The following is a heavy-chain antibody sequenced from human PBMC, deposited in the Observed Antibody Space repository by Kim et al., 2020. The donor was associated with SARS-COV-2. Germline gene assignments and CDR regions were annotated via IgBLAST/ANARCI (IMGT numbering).Heavy chain of an antibody. CDR2: INAGNGNT. D-gene: IGHD5-12*01. CDR3: ASCGYSGYDPSLGGDRDAFDI. CDR1: GYTFTSYA. Sequence: ASVKVSCKASGYTFTSYAMHWVRQAPGQRLEWMGWINAGNGNTKYSQKFQGRVTITRDTSASTAYMELSSLRSEDTAVYYCASCGYSGYDPSLGGDRDAFDIWGQGTMVTVSS. J-gene: IGHJ3*02. V-gene: IGHV1-3*01.